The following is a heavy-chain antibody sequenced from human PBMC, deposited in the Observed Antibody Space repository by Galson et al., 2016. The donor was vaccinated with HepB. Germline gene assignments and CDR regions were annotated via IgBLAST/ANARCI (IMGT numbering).Heavy chain of an antibody. V-gene: IGHV4-61*08. CDR3: ARVTINSVVYSHYGMDV. D-gene: IGHD4/OR15-4a*01. CDR1: GGSVSGDDYY. CDR2: VYYSGSA. Sequence: SETLSLTCTVSGGSVSGDDYYWNWIRQSPGNGLEWIGNVYYSGSANYNPSLESRLTISIDTSKNQISLKLHSVTAADTAIYYCARVTINSVVYSHYGMDVWGQGTTVTVSS. J-gene: IGHJ6*02.